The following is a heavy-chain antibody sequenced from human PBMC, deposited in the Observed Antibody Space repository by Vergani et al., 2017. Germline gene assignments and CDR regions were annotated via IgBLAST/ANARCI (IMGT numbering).Heavy chain of an antibody. CDR1: GGSISSYY. J-gene: IGHJ6*02. V-gene: IGHV4-4*07. CDR2: IYTSGST. Sequence: QVQLQESGPGLVKPSETLSLTCTVSGGSISSYYWSWIRQPAGKGLEWIGRIYTSGSTNYNPSLKSRVTMSVDTSKNQFSLKLSSVTAADTAVYYCARDGPYCISTSCSTPYYYGMDVWGQGTTVTVSS. D-gene: IGHD2-2*01. CDR3: ARDGPYCISTSCSTPYYYGMDV.